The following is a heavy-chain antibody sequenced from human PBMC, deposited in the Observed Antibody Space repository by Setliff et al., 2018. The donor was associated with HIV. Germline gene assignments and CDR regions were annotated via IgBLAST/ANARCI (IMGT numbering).Heavy chain of an antibody. V-gene: IGHV4-59*01. Sequence: LSLTCAVYGGSFSGYYWSWIRQPPGKGLEWIGYIFYTGSTTYSPSLKSRVTISKDTSKNQFSLKLSSVTAADTAVYYCARLTPYPNYYDSSGYFDCWGQGTLVTSPQ. D-gene: IGHD3-22*01. CDR3: ARLTPYPNYYDSSGYFDC. CDR2: IFYTGST. CDR1: GGSFSGYY. J-gene: IGHJ4*02.